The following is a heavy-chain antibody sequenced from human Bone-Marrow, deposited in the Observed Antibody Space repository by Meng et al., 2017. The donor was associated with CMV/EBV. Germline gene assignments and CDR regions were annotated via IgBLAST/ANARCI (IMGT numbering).Heavy chain of an antibody. CDR2: ISYDGSNK. V-gene: IGHV3-30-3*01. Sequence: ASGFTFSSCAMHWVRQAPGKGLEWVAVISYDGSNKYYADSVKGRFTISRDNSKNTLYLQMNSLRAEDTAVYYCARVVPAAIGPWFDPWGQGTLVTVSS. J-gene: IGHJ5*02. CDR3: ARVVPAAIGPWFDP. D-gene: IGHD2-2*02. CDR1: GFTFSSCA.